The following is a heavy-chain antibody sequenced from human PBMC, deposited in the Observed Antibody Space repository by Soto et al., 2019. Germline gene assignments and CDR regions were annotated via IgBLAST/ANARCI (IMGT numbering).Heavy chain of an antibody. Sequence: SETLSLTCTVSGGSISSSSYYWGWIRQPPGKGLEWIGSIYYSGSTYYNPSLKSRVTISVDTSKNQFSLKLSSVTAADTAVYYCARLVPTDYGMDVWGQGTTVTVSS. CDR1: GGSISSSSYY. V-gene: IGHV4-39*01. CDR3: ARLVPTDYGMDV. J-gene: IGHJ6*02. CDR2: IYYSGST.